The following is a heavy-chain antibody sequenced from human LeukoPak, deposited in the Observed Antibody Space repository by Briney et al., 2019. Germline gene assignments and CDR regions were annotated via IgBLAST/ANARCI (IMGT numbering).Heavy chain of an antibody. D-gene: IGHD2-8*02. CDR2: MCSTSSSI. CDR1: GITLNGYP. Sequence: GGSLRLSCAASGITLNGYPMTWVRRAPGKGLEWVSSMCSTSSSIYYADSVKGRFTISRDNAKNSLYLQMNSLRVEDTAVYYCAREGKYCTGVLCYDEHWGQGTLVTVSS. V-gene: IGHV3-21*01. J-gene: IGHJ4*02. CDR3: AREGKYCTGVLCYDEH.